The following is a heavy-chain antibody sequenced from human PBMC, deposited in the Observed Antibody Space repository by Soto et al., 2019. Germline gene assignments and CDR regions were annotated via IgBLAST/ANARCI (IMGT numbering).Heavy chain of an antibody. V-gene: IGHV5-51*01. D-gene: IGHD6-19*01. CDR3: ARHRAFGAVAGPDAFDI. J-gene: IGHJ3*02. Sequence: GESLKISCKGSGYSFTSYWIGWVRQMPGKGLEWMGIIYPGDSDTRYSPSFQGQVTISADKSISTAYLQWSSLKASDTAMYYCARHRAFGAVAGPDAFDIWGQGTMVTVSS. CDR2: IYPGDSDT. CDR1: GYSFTSYW.